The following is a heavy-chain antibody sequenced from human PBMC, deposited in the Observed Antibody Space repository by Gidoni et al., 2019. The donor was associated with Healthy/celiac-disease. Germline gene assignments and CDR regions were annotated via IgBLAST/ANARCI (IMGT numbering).Heavy chain of an antibody. CDR1: GFTFSNAW. CDR2: IKSKTDGGTT. CDR3: TTDPWDYIGHQMKGNWFDP. Sequence: EVQLVESGGGLVKPGGSLRLSCAASGFTFSNAWMSWVRQAPGKGLEWVGRIKSKTDGGTTDYAAPVKGRFTISRDDSKNTLYLQMNSLKTEDTAVYYCTTDPWDYIGHQMKGNWFDPWGQGTLVTVSS. D-gene: IGHD4-4*01. V-gene: IGHV3-15*01. J-gene: IGHJ5*02.